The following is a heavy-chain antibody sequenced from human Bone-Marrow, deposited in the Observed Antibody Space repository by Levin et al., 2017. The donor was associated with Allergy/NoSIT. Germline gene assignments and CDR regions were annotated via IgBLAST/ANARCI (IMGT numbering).Heavy chain of an antibody. CDR3: AREVNEVITTSVMDG. Sequence: ASVKVSCKASGYTFTSYGISWVRQAPGQGLEWMGWISAYNGNTNYAQKLQGRVTMTTDTSTSTAYMELRSLRSDDTAVYYGAREVNEVITTSVMDGWGQGTTVTVSS. V-gene: IGHV1-18*01. J-gene: IGHJ6*02. D-gene: IGHD3-22*01. CDR1: GYTFTSYG. CDR2: ISAYNGNT.